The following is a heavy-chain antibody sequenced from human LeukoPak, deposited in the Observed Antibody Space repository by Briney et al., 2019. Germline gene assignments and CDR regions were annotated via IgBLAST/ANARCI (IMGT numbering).Heavy chain of an antibody. J-gene: IGHJ1*01. D-gene: IGHD1-26*01. CDR1: GFTFTSSV. Sequence: VASVEVSCKASGFTFTSSVMQWVRQARGQRLEWIGWIVVGSGNTNYAQKFQERVTITRDKSTSTAYMELSSLRSEDTAVYYCAAGIGSRPEYFHYWGQGTLVTVSS. CDR2: IVVGSGNT. CDR3: AAGIGSRPEYFHY. V-gene: IGHV1-58*02.